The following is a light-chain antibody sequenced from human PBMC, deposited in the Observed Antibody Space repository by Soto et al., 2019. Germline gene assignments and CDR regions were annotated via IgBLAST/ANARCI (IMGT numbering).Light chain of an antibody. CDR2: DAS. CDR3: QQRSNWLIT. J-gene: IGKJ5*01. V-gene: IGKV3-11*01. CDR1: ESVSRN. Sequence: EIVMTQSPATLSVSPGERATLSCRASESVSRNLAWYQQKPGQAPRLLIYDASNRATGIPARFSGSGSGTDFTLTISSLEPEDFAVYYCQQRSNWLITFGQGTRLEIK.